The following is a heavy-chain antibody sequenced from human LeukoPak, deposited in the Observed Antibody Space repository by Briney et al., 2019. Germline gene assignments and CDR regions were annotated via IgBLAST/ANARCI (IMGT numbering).Heavy chain of an antibody. CDR2: IYYSGST. D-gene: IGHD6-6*01. J-gene: IGHJ5*02. V-gene: IGHV4-39*07. CDR1: GGSISSSSYY. Sequence: SETLSLTCTVSGGSISSSSYYWGWIRQPPGKGLEWIGSIYYSGSTYYNPSLKSRVTISVDTSKNQFSLKLSSVTAADTAGYYCARGVNEYSSSWFDPWGQGTLVTVSS. CDR3: ARGVNEYSSSWFDP.